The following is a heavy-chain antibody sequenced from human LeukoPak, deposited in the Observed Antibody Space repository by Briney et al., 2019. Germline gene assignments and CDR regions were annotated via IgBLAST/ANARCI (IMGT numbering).Heavy chain of an antibody. J-gene: IGHJ4*02. CDR1: GGSISSGGYY. CDR3: ARSSTIFGVVPLNFDY. V-gene: IGHV4-31*01. CDR2: IYYSGST. D-gene: IGHD3-3*01. Sequence: KASQTLSLTCTVSGGSISSGGYYWSWLRQHPGKGLEWIGYIYYSGSTYYNPSLKSLVTISVDTSKNQFSLKLSPVTAADTAVYYCARSSTIFGVVPLNFDYWGQGTLVTVSS.